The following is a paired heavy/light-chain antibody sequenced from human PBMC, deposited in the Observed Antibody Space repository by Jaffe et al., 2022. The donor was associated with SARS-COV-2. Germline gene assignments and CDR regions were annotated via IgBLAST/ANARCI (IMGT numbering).Light chain of an antibody. CDR2: AAS. Sequence: DIQMTQSPSSLSASVGDRVTITCRASQSIDTYLNWYQQKPGKAPKLLIYAASRLQSGVPSRFSGSGSGTDFTLTISSLQPEDFATYYCQQSYSTRDFGGGTKVEIK. J-gene: IGKJ4*01. V-gene: IGKV1-39*01. CDR1: QSIDTY. CDR3: QQSYSTRD.
Heavy chain of an antibody. CDR2: INPSAGRT. CDR3: ARDGGDKYLYGMDV. Sequence: QVQLEQSGAEVKKPGASVKVSCKASGYTFSSYYMHWVRQVPGQGLEWMGIINPSAGRTTNGPKFQGRVSMTWDTSTSTVYMELSSLRSEDTAVYYCARDGGDKYLYGMDVWGQGTTVTVSS. D-gene: IGHD3-16*01. CDR1: GYTFSSYY. J-gene: IGHJ6*02. V-gene: IGHV1-46*01.